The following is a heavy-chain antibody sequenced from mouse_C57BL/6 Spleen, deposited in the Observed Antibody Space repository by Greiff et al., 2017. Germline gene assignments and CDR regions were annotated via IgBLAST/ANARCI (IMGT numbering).Heavy chain of an antibody. D-gene: IGHD2-4*01. V-gene: IGHV1-52*01. CDR3: ARERRVYYDYAPFAMDY. CDR2: IDPSDSET. J-gene: IGHJ4*01. CDR1: GYTFTSYW. Sequence: QVQLQQPGAELVRPGSSVKLSCKASGYTFTSYWMHWVKQRPIQGLEWIGNIDPSDSETHYNQKFKDKATLTVDKSSSTAHMQLSSLTSEDSAVYYCARERRVYYDYAPFAMDYWGQGTSVTVSS.